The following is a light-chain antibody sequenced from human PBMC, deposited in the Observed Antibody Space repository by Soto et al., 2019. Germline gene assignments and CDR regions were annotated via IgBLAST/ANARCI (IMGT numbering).Light chain of an antibody. CDR2: SNT. CDR1: TSNLAAGSD. V-gene: IGLV1-40*01. Sequence: QSVVKQPASVSGAPGQRVTISCTGTTSNLAAGSDIHWYQQLPGKAPKLLIYSNTHRPSGVPSRFSASKSGTSASLAITGLQPEDEGDYDCLYYDTRLTGLCGIYVCGSGTKVTV. J-gene: IGLJ1*01. CDR3: LYYDTRLTGLCGIYV.